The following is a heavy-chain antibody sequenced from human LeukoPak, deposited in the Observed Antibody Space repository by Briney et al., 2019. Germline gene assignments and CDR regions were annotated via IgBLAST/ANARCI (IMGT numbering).Heavy chain of an antibody. CDR2: ISNSDDST. CDR3: AKATGYLL. D-gene: IGHD1-14*01. J-gene: IGHJ4*02. CDR1: GFTFSSYD. Sequence: GGSLRLSCAASGFTFSSYDMSWVRQAPGKGLEWVSTISNSDDSTYYADSVKGRFTISRDNSENTLFLRMNSLRAEDTAVYYCAKATGYLLWGQGTLVIASS. V-gene: IGHV3-23*01.